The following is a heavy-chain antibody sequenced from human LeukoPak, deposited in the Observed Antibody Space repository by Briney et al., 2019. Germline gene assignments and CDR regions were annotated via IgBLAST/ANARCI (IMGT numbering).Heavy chain of an antibody. D-gene: IGHD2-2*03. CDR3: ARENGYCSSASCWAIFDY. CDR2: LYHSGST. V-gene: IGHV4-38-2*02. CDR1: GYSISSSYY. J-gene: IGHJ4*02. Sequence: SETLTLTCAAAGYSISSSYYWGWIRQPPGKAPEWIASLYHSGSTYYNPSLKSRVTISVDTSKNQFSLNLSSVTAADTAVYYCARENGYCSSASCWAIFDYWGQGTLVTVSS.